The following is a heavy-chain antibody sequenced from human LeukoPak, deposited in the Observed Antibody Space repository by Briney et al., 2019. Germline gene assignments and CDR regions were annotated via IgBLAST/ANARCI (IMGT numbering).Heavy chain of an antibody. CDR1: GFTFSSYA. V-gene: IGHV3-23*01. Sequence: GGSLRLSCAASGFTFSSYAMSWVRQAPGKGLEWVSAISGSGGSTYYADSVKGRFTISRDNSKNTLYLQMNSLRAEDTAVYYCAKDLLGDFYDRSGYYPPYFDYWGQGTLVTVSS. CDR3: AKDLLGDFYDRSGYYPPYFDY. J-gene: IGHJ4*02. CDR2: ISGSGGST. D-gene: IGHD3-22*01.